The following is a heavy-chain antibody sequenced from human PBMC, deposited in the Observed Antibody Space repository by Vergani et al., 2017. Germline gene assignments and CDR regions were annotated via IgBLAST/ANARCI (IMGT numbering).Heavy chain of an antibody. CDR3: ARHRGSVGFFPSSYFYGMDV. CDR2: IHHSGDT. Sequence: QVQLQESGPGLVKPSETLTLTCDVSDSSIMTNPYWGWFRQSPGKGLEWIGCIHHSGDTHYNSSLKSRVSISIVSSSKFSLSVTSVTAADTAIYYCARHRGSVGFFPSSYFYGMDVWGHGTTVTVSS. V-gene: IGHV4-38-2*01. J-gene: IGHJ6*02. D-gene: IGHD3-10*01. CDR1: DSSIMTNPY.